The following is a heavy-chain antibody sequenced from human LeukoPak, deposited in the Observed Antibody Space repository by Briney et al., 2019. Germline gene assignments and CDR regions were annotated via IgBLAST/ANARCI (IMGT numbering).Heavy chain of an antibody. Sequence: GASVKVSCKASGGTFSSYAISWVRQAPGQGLEWMGRIIPILGIANYAQKFQGRVTITADKSTSTAYMELSSLRSEDTAVYYCAREREHDYGDYSPQGAFDIWGQGTMVTVSS. CDR3: AREREHDYGDYSPQGAFDI. CDR1: GGTFSSYA. D-gene: IGHD4-17*01. J-gene: IGHJ3*02. V-gene: IGHV1-69*04. CDR2: IIPILGIA.